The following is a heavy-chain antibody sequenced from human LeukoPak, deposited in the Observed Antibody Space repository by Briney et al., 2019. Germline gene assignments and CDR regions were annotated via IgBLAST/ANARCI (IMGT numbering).Heavy chain of an antibody. J-gene: IGHJ4*02. CDR3: ARLGSVAMPFDY. Sequence: SETLSLTCTVSGGSMNNYYWNWIRQPPGKGLEWIGYSYYSGSTYYNPSLKSRVNISVDTSKNQFSLNLTSVTAADTAVYYCARLGSVAMPFDYWGQGTLVTVSS. CDR2: SYYSGST. CDR1: GGSMNNYY. D-gene: IGHD2-2*01. V-gene: IGHV4-59*08.